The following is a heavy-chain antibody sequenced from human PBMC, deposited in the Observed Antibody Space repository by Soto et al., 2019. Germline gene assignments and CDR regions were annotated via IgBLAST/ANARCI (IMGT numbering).Heavy chain of an antibody. CDR3: ARGYCSGGSCYFRPLYYGMDV. Sequence: QVQLVQSGAEVKKPGSSVKVSCKASGGTFSSYTISWVRQAPGQGLEWMGRIIPILGIANYAQKFQGRVTITADKSTSKAYMELSSLRSEDTAVYYCARGYCSGGSCYFRPLYYGMDVWGQGTTVTVSS. D-gene: IGHD2-15*01. CDR2: IIPILGIA. CDR1: GGTFSSYT. J-gene: IGHJ6*02. V-gene: IGHV1-69*02.